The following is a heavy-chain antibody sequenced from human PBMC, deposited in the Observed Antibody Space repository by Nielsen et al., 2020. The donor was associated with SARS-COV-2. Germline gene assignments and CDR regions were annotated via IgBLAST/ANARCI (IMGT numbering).Heavy chain of an antibody. V-gene: IGHV3-30*02. CDR2: IWYDGSNK. Sequence: GGSLRLSCAASGFTFSSYGMQWVRQAPGKGLEWVAVIWYDGSNKYYADSVKGRFTISRDNSKNTLYLQMNSLRAEDTAFYYCAKVYGDYVGFFDVWGRGTLVTVSS. CDR3: AKVYGDYVGFFDV. CDR1: GFTFSSYG. J-gene: IGHJ2*01. D-gene: IGHD4-17*01.